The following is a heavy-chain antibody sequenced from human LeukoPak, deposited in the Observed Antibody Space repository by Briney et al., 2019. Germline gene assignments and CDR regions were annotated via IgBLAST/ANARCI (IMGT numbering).Heavy chain of an antibody. J-gene: IGHJ5*02. V-gene: IGHV3-30-3*01. CDR3: ARDRGGWFDP. D-gene: IGHD3-16*01. Sequence: GGSLRLSCAASGFTFSSYAMHWVRQAPGKGLEWVAVISYDGSNKYYADSVKGRFTISRDNSKNTLYLQMNSLRAEDTAVYYRARDRGGWFDPWGQGTLVTVSS. CDR2: ISYDGSNK. CDR1: GFTFSSYA.